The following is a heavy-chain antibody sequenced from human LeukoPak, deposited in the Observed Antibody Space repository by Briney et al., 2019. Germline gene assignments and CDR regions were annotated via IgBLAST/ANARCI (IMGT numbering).Heavy chain of an antibody. V-gene: IGHV3-23*01. CDR1: GFTFSSNH. Sequence: PGGSLRLSCAVSGFTFSSNHMNWIRQAPGKGLEWVSTLSASGGSTFYAASVKGRFTVSRDNSKNTLFLQMNTLRAEDTAVYYCATLYGDYNWYFDLWGRGTLVTVSS. CDR3: ATLYGDYNWYFDL. D-gene: IGHD4-17*01. CDR2: LSASGGST. J-gene: IGHJ2*01.